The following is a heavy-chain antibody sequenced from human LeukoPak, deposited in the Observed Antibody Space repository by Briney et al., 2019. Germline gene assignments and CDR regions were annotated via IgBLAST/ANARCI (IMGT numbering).Heavy chain of an antibody. D-gene: IGHD6-19*01. CDR2: ISAYNGNT. Sequence: ASVKVSCKASGYTFTGYYMHWVRQAPGQGLEWMGWISAYNGNTNYAQKLQGRVTMTTDTSTSTAYMELRSLRSDDTAVYYCARVGAVAGTGINYFDYWGQGTLVTVPS. CDR3: ARVGAVAGTGINYFDY. J-gene: IGHJ4*02. CDR1: GYTFTGYY. V-gene: IGHV1-18*04.